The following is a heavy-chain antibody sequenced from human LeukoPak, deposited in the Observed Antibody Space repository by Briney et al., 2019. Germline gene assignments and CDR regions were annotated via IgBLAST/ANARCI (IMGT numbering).Heavy chain of an antibody. Sequence: GGSLRLSCAASGFTFSSYAMHWVRQAPGKGLEWVAVISYDGSNKYYADSVKGRFTISRDNARNSLYLHMTSLRAEDTAVYYCSRGKYTAAFDIWGQGTMVTVSS. J-gene: IGHJ3*02. CDR1: GFTFSSYA. CDR3: SRGKYTAAFDI. D-gene: IGHD5-18*01. CDR2: ISYDGSNK. V-gene: IGHV3-30*04.